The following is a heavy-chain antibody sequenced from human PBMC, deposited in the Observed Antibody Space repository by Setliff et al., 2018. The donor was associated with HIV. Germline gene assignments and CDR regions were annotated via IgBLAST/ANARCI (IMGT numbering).Heavy chain of an antibody. CDR1: GITVSGIY. CDR3: AKDRAPGNPPLQWLGD. D-gene: IGHD6-19*01. V-gene: IGHV3-30*02. Sequence: PGGSLRLSCVASGITVSGIYMTWVRQAPGKGLEWVSVIWYDGSNKYYADSVKGRFTISRDNSKDTLYLQMNSLRGEDTAVYYCAKDRAPGNPPLQWLGDWGQGTLVTVSS. CDR2: IWYDGSNK. J-gene: IGHJ4*02.